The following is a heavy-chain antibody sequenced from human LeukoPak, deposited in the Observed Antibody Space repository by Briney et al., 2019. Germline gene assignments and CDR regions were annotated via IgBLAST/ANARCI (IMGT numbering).Heavy chain of an antibody. CDR3: AKDSGYDSSGYSYTMYYFDY. D-gene: IGHD3-22*01. V-gene: IGHV3-30-3*01. CDR1: GFTFSSYA. CDR2: ISYDGSNK. J-gene: IGHJ4*02. Sequence: GGSLRLSCAASGFTFSSYAMHWVRQAPGKGLEWVAVISYDGSNKYYADSVKGRFTISRDNSKNTLYLQMNSLRAEDTDVYYCAKDSGYDSSGYSYTMYYFDYWGQGTLVTVSS.